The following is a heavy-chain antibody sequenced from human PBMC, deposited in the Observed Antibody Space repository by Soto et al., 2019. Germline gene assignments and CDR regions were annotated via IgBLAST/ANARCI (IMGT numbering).Heavy chain of an antibody. J-gene: IGHJ5*02. CDR1: GFTFSSYA. CDR2: ISGSGVST. V-gene: IGHV3-23*01. Sequence: GGSLRLSCAASGFTFSSYAMSWVRQAPGKGLEWVSAISGSGVSTYYADSVKGSFTRSRDDCKNTPYVQTNSLGAEDTAGYYCAKSFQIAVAGFNWFDPWGQGTLVTVSS. CDR3: AKSFQIAVAGFNWFDP. D-gene: IGHD6-19*01.